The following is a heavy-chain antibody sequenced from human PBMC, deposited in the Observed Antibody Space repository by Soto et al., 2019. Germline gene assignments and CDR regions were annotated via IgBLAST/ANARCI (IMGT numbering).Heavy chain of an antibody. CDR1: GFTFSSDW. V-gene: IGHV3-74*01. J-gene: IGHJ4*02. Sequence: EVQLVESGGGLVQSGGSLRLSCAASGFTFSSDWMHWVRQAPGKGLVWVSRVSVDGSATNYADSVKGRFTISRDNAKNTLFLQMNSLRAEDTAVYYCAKGRRGAYYFDYWGQGTLVTVSS. CDR2: VSVDGSAT. D-gene: IGHD1-26*01. CDR3: AKGRRGAYYFDY.